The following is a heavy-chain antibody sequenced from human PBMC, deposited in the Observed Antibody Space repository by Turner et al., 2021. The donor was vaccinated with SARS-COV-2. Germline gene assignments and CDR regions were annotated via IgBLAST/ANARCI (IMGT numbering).Heavy chain of an antibody. CDR1: GVSITSHTW. J-gene: IGHJ4*02. CDR2: LYHSGRT. CDR3: ATQGAIGYRYAS. V-gene: IGHV4-4*02. Sequence: QVQLQESGPGLVKPSGTLSLTCAVSGVSITSHTWCTWVRQPPGKGLEWIGELYHSGRTTYSPSLDSPVTMSVDKSKNHFSLKLTSVTAADTAIYYCATQGAIGYRYASWGQGILVTVSS. D-gene: IGHD5-18*01.